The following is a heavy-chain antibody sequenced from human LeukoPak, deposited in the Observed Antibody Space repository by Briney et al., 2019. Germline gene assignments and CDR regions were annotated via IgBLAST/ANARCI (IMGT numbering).Heavy chain of an antibody. V-gene: IGHV3-23*01. Sequence: GGSLSLSCAVSGFTFSSYAMSWVRQAPGKGLEWVSVITGNGVSTFYADSVKGRFTISRDNSKNTLYLQMNSLRAEDTAVYFCAKDLRGGCSSTSCYPPGYWGQGTLVTVSS. CDR1: GFTFSSYA. CDR3: AKDLRGGCSSTSCYPPGY. J-gene: IGHJ4*02. CDR2: ITGNGVST. D-gene: IGHD2-2*01.